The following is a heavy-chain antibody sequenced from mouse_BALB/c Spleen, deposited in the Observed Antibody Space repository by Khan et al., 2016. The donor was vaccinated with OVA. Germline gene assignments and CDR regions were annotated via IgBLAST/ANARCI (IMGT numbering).Heavy chain of an antibody. D-gene: IGHD1-3*01. CDR2: IWAGGST. Sequence: VELVESGPGLVAPSQTLSITCTVSGFSLSNYGVHWVRQSPGKGLEWLGVIWAGGSTNHNSALMSRLSISKDNSKSQLFFKMNRLQTDDTAMYYCARAFYNGAWFAYWGQGTLVTVSA. V-gene: IGHV2-9*02. J-gene: IGHJ3*01. CDR1: GFSLSNYG. CDR3: ARAFYNGAWFAY.